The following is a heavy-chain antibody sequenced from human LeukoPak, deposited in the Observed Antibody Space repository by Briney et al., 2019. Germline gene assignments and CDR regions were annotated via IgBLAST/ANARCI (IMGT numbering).Heavy chain of an antibody. CDR3: ARAIMITFGGVIARSAAFDI. V-gene: IGHV3-23*01. CDR2: ISGSGGST. J-gene: IGHJ3*02. Sequence: PGGSLRLTCAVSGFTFSSYYLSWVRQAPGKGLEWVSAISGSGGSTYNADSVKGRFTISRDNSKNTLYLKMNSLRAEDTAVYYCARAIMITFGGVIARSAAFDIWGQGTMVTVSS. CDR1: GFTFSSYY. D-gene: IGHD3-16*02.